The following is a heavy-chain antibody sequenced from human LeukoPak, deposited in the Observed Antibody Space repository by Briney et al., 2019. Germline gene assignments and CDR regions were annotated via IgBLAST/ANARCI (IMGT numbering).Heavy chain of an antibody. D-gene: IGHD3-3*01. CDR2: IYYSGST. J-gene: IGHJ4*02. CDR1: TGTISSNY. V-gene: IGHV4-59*01. CDR3: ARTWRERVFDY. Sequence: PSEKLSLTSTVSTGTISSNYWGWIRQPPGHGLEWIGYIYYSGSTNYNPSLKSRVTISVDTSKNQFSLKLSSVTAADTAVYYCARTWRERVFDYWGQGTLVTASS.